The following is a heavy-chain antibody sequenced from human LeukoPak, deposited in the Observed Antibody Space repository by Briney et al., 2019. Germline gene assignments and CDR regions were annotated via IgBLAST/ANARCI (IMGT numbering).Heavy chain of an antibody. CDR2: MNPNSGNT. V-gene: IGHV1-8*02. J-gene: IGHJ4*02. CDR3: SSSWYNNPLHD. CDR1: GYNFATYG. D-gene: IGHD6-13*01. Sequence: ASVKVSCKASGYNFATYGISWVRQATGQGLEWMGWMNPNSGNTGYAQKFQGRVTMTRNTSISTAYMELSSLRSEDTAVYYCSSSWYNNPLHDWGQGTLVTVSS.